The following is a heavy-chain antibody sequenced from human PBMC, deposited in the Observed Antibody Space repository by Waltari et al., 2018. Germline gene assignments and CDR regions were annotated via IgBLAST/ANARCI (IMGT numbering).Heavy chain of an antibody. Sequence: QVHLVQSGAEVKKPGASVKLSCMASGYRFTDIYIHWVRQGPGQGLAWIGGIMPANGVTIYAQRLQGRSTVTRDTSTSTVYMELNSLRSDDTAVYYCVTDGGHHDLDYWGQGTLVTVSS. CDR3: VTDGGHHDLDY. J-gene: IGHJ4*02. CDR1: GYRFTDIY. V-gene: IGHV1-46*04. CDR2: IMPANGVT. D-gene: IGHD3-16*01.